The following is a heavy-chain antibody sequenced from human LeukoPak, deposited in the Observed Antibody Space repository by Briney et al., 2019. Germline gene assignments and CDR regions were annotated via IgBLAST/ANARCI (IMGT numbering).Heavy chain of an antibody. CDR3: ARHKRIGMVRGVICYFDY. J-gene: IGHJ4*02. V-gene: IGHV4-34*01. CDR1: GGSFSGYY. Sequence: SETLSLTCAVYGGSFSGYYWSWIRQPPGKGLEWIGEINHSGSTNYNPSLKSRVTISVDTSKNQFSLKLSSVTAADTAVYYCARHKRIGMVRGVICYFDYWGQGTLVTVSS. D-gene: IGHD3-10*01. CDR2: INHSGST.